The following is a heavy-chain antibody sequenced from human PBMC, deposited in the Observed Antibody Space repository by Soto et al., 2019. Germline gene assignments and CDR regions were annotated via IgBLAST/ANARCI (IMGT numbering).Heavy chain of an antibody. D-gene: IGHD3-10*01. J-gene: IGHJ1*01. CDR2: INTDGNSF. Sequence: SLRLSCAASGFTFSSFWMHWVRQVPGKGLMWVARINTDGNSFAYADSVKGRFTISRDNAKNTVDLQMSSLRAEDTAVYYCTRSFFASYYSLWGQGALVTVSS. CDR1: GFTFSSFW. CDR3: TRSFFASYYSL. V-gene: IGHV3-74*01.